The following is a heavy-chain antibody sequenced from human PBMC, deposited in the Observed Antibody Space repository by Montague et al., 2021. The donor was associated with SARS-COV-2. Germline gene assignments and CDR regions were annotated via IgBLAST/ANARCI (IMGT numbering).Heavy chain of an antibody. CDR1: GGSISSSSYY. V-gene: IGHV4-39*01. D-gene: IGHD3-22*01. Sequence: SETLSLTCTASGGSISSSSYYWGWIRQPPGKGLEWIGSIYYSGSTYYNPSLKSRVTISVDTSKNQFSLKLSSVTAADTAVYYCARQPFTTMILVVITQPRRYFDLWGRGTLVTVSS. J-gene: IGHJ2*01. CDR3: ARQPFTTMILVVITQPRRYFDL. CDR2: IYYSGST.